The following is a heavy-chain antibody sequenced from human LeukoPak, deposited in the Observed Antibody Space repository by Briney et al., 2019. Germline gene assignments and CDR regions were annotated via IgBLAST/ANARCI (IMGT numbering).Heavy chain of an antibody. CDR1: GDSVSSNDVT. V-gene: IGHV6-1*01. Sequence: SQTLSLTCAISGDSVSSNDVTWHWIRQSPSRGLEWLGRTYYRSKWYNENAISVKSRITINPDTSKNQFSLHLDSVTPEDTAVYYCAREADKIGFDFDYWGQGTLVTVSS. D-gene: IGHD2-15*01. CDR2: TYYRSKWYN. J-gene: IGHJ4*02. CDR3: AREADKIGFDFDY.